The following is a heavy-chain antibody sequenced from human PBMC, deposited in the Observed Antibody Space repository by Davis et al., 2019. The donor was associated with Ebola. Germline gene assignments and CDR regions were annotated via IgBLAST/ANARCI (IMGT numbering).Heavy chain of an antibody. CDR1: GFTFNNYA. V-gene: IGHV3-30*04. J-gene: IGHJ4*02. D-gene: IGHD3-3*01. CDR3: ARAVFHEVLDY. Sequence: PGGSLRLSCAACGFTFNNYAMTWVRQAPGKGLEWVAVVSHSERERFYGDSVKGRFTISRDNSENTLYLQMNSLTADDTAVYYCARAVFHEVLDYWGQGTPVTVSS. CDR2: VSHSERER.